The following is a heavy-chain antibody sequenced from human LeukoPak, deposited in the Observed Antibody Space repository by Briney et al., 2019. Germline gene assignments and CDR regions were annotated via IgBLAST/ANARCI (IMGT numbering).Heavy chain of an antibody. CDR3: ARAQGSYYHYYMDV. D-gene: IGHD1-26*01. Sequence: ASVKVSCKASGCTFTGYYMHWVRQAPGQGLEWMGIINPSGGSPNYAQKFQGRVTMTRDMSTSTVNMELSSLRSEDTAVYYCARAQGSYYHYYMDVWGKGTTVTVSS. J-gene: IGHJ6*03. CDR1: GCTFTGYY. CDR2: INPSGGSP. V-gene: IGHV1-46*01.